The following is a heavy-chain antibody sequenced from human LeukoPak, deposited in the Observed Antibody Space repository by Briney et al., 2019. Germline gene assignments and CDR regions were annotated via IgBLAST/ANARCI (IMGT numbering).Heavy chain of an antibody. CDR3: ARDRVLGSGSSDY. CDR2: IRGDGGDT. Sequence: GGSLRLSCTVSGFTFSNYWMHWVRQAPGKGLVWVSRIRGDGGDTNYADSVKGRFTVSRDNAKNTLYLLMNSLTTEDTAVCFCARDRVLGSGSSDYWGQGTLVTVSS. V-gene: IGHV3-74*01. CDR1: GFTFSNYW. D-gene: IGHD3-10*01. J-gene: IGHJ4*02.